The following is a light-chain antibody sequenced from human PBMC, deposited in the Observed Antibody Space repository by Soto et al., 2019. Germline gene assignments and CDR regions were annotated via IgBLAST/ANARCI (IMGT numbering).Light chain of an antibody. CDR2: GAS. J-gene: IGKJ1*01. Sequence: EIVLTQSPGTLSLSPVERATLSCRASQSVSSSYLAWYQQKPGQAPRLLIYGASSRATGIPDRFSGSGSGTDFTLTISRLEPEDFAVYYCQQYGSSAWTFGQGTKVDNK. CDR1: QSVSSSY. CDR3: QQYGSSAWT. V-gene: IGKV3-20*01.